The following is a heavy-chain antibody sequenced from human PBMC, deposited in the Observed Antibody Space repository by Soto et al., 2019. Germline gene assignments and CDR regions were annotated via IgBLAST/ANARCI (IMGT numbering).Heavy chain of an antibody. J-gene: IGHJ3*02. D-gene: IGHD3-22*01. Sequence: PGGSLRLSCAASGFTFSSYGMHWVRQAPGKGLEWVAVISYDGSNKYYADSVKGRFTISRDNSKNTLYLQMNSLRAEDTAVYYCGKDLYDSSGYYLGAFDIWGQGTMVTVSS. CDR2: ISYDGSNK. V-gene: IGHV3-30*18. CDR1: GFTFSSYG. CDR3: GKDLYDSSGYYLGAFDI.